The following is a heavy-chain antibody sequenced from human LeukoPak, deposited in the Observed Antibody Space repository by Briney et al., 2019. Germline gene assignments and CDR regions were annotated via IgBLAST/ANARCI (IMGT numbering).Heavy chain of an antibody. CDR3: ARETSALYYYYYMDV. Sequence: GGSLRLSCAASGFTFSSYWMSWVRQAPGKGLEWVANIKQDGSEKYYVHSVKGRFTISRDNAKNSLYLQMNSLRAEDTAVYYCARETSALYYYYYMDVWGKGTTVTVSS. CDR2: IKQDGSEK. V-gene: IGHV3-7*01. CDR1: GFTFSSYW. J-gene: IGHJ6*03.